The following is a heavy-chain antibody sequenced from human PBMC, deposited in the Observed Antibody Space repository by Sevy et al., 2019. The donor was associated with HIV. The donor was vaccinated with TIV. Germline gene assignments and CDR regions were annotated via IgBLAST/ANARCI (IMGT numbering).Heavy chain of an antibody. CDR1: GFTFSSYW. J-gene: IGHJ4*02. CDR2: IKQDMSEK. Sequence: GGSLRLSCAASGFTFSSYWMTWVRQAPGKGLEWVANIKQDMSEKYYADSVKGRFTISRDNARNSLYLQMESLGAEDTAVYYCARAQQVTMLVVIGGLYFDFWGQGTLVTVSP. V-gene: IGHV3-7*01. D-gene: IGHD3-22*01. CDR3: ARAQQVTMLVVIGGLYFDF.